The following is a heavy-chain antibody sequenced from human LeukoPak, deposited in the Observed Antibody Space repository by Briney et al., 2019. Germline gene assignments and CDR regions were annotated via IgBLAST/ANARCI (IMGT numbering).Heavy chain of an antibody. CDR3: ARDPGDDLVVPGDP. J-gene: IGHJ5*02. V-gene: IGHV7-4-1*02. CDR1: GYAFIDYA. CDR2: INTNTGNP. Sequence: ASVKVSCKASGYAFIDYAINWVRQAPGQGLEWMGWINTNTGNPTYAQGFTGRFVFSLDTSVSTTYLQISSLKAEDTAVYYCARDPGDDLVVPGDPWGQGTLVTVSS. D-gene: IGHD2-2*01.